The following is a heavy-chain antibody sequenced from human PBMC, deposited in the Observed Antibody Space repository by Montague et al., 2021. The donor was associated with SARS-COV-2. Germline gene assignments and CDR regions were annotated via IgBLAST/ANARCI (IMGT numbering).Heavy chain of an antibody. J-gene: IGHJ4*02. CDR3: ARENTVTTFGGPYYIDS. CDR2: IYDSGST. CDR1: GSSVRSYY. Sequence: SETLSLTCIVSGSSVRSYYWSWIRQPPGKGLEWIGYIYDSGSTNXNPSLKSRVTISADTSKNQFSLKLSSVTAADTAVYYCARENTVTTFGGPYYIDSWGQGTLATVSA. V-gene: IGHV4-59*02. D-gene: IGHD4-17*01.